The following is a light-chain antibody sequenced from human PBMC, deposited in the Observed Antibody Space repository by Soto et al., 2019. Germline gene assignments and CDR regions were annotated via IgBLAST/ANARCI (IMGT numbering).Light chain of an antibody. CDR3: QQYNNWPPWT. Sequence: DIQMTQSPSTLSGSVGDRVTITCRASQSISSWLAWYQQKPGKAPKLLIYKASSLESGVPSRFSGSGSGTEFTLTISSLQSEDFAVYYCQQYNNWPPWTFGQGTKV. J-gene: IGKJ1*01. V-gene: IGKV1-5*03. CDR1: QSISSW. CDR2: KAS.